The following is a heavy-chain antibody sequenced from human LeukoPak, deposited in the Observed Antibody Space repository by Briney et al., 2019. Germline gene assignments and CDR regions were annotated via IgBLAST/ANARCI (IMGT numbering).Heavy chain of an antibody. D-gene: IGHD6-13*01. V-gene: IGHV3-23*01. Sequence: GGSLRLSCAASGFTFSSYAMSWVRQAPGKGLEWVSAISGSGGSTYYADSVKGRFTISRDNSKNTLYLQMNSLRAEDTAVYYCAKHPGSSSYSTTPRIGFFDYWGQGTLVTVSS. CDR2: ISGSGGST. CDR3: AKHPGSSSYSTTPRIGFFDY. CDR1: GFTFSSYA. J-gene: IGHJ4*02.